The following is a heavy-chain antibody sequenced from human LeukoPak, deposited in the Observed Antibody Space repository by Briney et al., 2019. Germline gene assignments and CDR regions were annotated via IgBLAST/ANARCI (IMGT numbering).Heavy chain of an antibody. CDR2: IYSGGST. CDR3: ARGGSYFDISGYYFY. D-gene: IGHD3-22*01. Sequence: PGGSLRLSCAASGFTVGSNTMSWVRQAPGKGREWVSIIYSGGSTSYADSVKGRFTISRDNSKNTLYLQMNSLRTEDTAVYYCARGGSYFDISGYYFYWGQGTLVTVSS. CDR1: GFTVGSNT. J-gene: IGHJ4*02. V-gene: IGHV3-66*01.